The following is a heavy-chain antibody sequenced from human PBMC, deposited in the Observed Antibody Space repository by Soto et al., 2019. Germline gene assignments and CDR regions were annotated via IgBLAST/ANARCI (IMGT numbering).Heavy chain of an antibody. Sequence: EVQLVESGGGLVQPGGSLKLSCAASGFTFSDFGMHWVRKASGKGLEWVGRMRSKANGYATAYAASVKGRFTVSRDDSKNTVYLQMNSLKIEDTAVYYCARSTGTGTDYWGQGTLVTVSS. V-gene: IGHV3-73*02. J-gene: IGHJ4*02. D-gene: IGHD1-1*01. CDR2: MRSKANGYAT. CDR3: ARSTGTGTDY. CDR1: GFTFSDFG.